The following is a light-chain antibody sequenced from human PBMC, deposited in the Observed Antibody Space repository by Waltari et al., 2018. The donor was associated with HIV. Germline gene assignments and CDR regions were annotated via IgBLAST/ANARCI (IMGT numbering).Light chain of an antibody. CDR1: SSNIGAGYD. V-gene: IGLV1-40*01. CDR2: GNS. CDR3: QSYDSSLSGSV. Sequence: SVLTQPPSVPGAPGQRVPIPCTGSSSNIGAGYDVHWYQQLPGTAPKLLIYGNSNRPSGVPDRFSGSKSCTSASLAITGLQAEDEADYYCQSYDSSLSGSVFGGGTKLTVL. J-gene: IGLJ3*02.